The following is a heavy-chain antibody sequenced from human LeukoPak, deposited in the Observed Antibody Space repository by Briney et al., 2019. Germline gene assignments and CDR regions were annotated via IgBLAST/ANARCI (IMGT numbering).Heavy chain of an antibody. J-gene: IGHJ2*01. CDR3: ARVSSSGYYSSYWNFDL. CDR1: GFTFSTYA. CDR2: ISSSSSYI. D-gene: IGHD3-22*01. Sequence: PGGSLRLSCAASGFTFSTYAMNWVRQAPGKGLEWLSYISSSSSYIYYADSVKGRFTISRDNAKNSLYLQMNSLRAEDTAVYYCARVSSSGYYSSYWNFDLWGRGTLVTVSS. V-gene: IGHV3-21*05.